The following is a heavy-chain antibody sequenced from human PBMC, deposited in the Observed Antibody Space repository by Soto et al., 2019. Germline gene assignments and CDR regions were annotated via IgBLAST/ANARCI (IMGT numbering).Heavy chain of an antibody. CDR3: AKEYGSTWIDH. CDR1: GFTFSTYG. J-gene: IGHJ4*02. Sequence: QVQLVESGGGVFQPRRSLRLSCAASGFTFSTYGMNWVRQAPGKGLEWVAAMSYDGTKQYYVDSVKGRFTISRDNSRNSLVLQLNSLRDEDTAVYYCAKEYGSTWIDHWGQGTPVTVSS. V-gene: IGHV3-30*18. D-gene: IGHD6-13*01. CDR2: MSYDGTKQ.